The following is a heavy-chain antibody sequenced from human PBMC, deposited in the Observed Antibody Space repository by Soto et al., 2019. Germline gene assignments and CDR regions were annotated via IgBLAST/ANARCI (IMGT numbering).Heavy chain of an antibody. CDR2: ISSSSSYI. CDR1: GFTFSSYS. J-gene: IGHJ4*02. CDR3: ARGPDSGYSSSWYNY. V-gene: IGHV3-21*01. D-gene: IGHD6-13*01. Sequence: GSLRLSCAASGFTFSSYSMNWVRQAPGKGLEWVSSISSSSSYIYYADSVKGRFTISRDNAKNSLYLQMNSLRAEDTAVYYCARGPDSGYSSSWYNYWGQGTLVT.